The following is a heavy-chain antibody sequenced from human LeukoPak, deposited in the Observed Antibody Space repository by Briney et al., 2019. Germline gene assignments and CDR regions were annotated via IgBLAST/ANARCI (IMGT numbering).Heavy chain of an antibody. CDR2: IYYSGST. CDR1: GGSISSGGYY. V-gene: IGHV4-31*03. J-gene: IGHJ4*02. CDR3: ARVPQLGWFGAAPFDY. D-gene: IGHD3-10*01. Sequence: SETLSLTCTVSGGSISSGGYYWSWIRQHPGKGLEWIGYIYYSGSTYYNPSLKSRVTISVDTSKNQFSLKLSSVTAADTAVYYCARVPQLGWFGAAPFDYWGQGTLVTVSS.